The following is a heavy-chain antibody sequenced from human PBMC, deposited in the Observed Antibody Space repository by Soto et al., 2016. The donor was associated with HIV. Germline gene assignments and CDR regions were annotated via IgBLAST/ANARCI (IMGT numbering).Heavy chain of an antibody. V-gene: IGHV4-34*02. D-gene: IGHD3-3*02. J-gene: IGHJ5*02. CDR3: ARGISGKKVSGFTFWVTYLSHLTS. CDR1: GGSFSDYY. CDR2: ITHSGSP. Sequence: QVHLEQWGAGLLKPSETLSLTCAVYGGSFSDYYWSWIRQSPGKGLEWIGEITHSGSPNYNPSLKXRVTISVDTSKNQFSLKLSSLTAADTAMYFCARGISGKKVSGFTFWVTYLSHLTSWGQGVLVHGLL.